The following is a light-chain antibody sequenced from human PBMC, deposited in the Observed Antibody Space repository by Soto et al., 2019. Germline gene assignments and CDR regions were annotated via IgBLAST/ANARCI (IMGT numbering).Light chain of an antibody. CDR1: SSDVGGYNY. J-gene: IGLJ3*02. CDR3: SSYTGTYTVV. CDR2: EVS. Sequence: QSALTQPASVSGSPGQSITISCTGTSSDVGGYNYVSWYQQHPGKAPKLMIYEVSNRPSGVSNRFSGSKSGNTASLTISGLQAEDEADYYCSSYTGTYTVVFGGGTQLT. V-gene: IGLV2-14*01.